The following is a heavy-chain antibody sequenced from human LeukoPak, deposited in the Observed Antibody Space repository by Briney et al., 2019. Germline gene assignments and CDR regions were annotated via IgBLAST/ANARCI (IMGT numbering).Heavy chain of an antibody. J-gene: IGHJ6*02. V-gene: IGHV3-7*01. CDR1: AFTFSSYW. Sequence: GGSLRLSCAASAFTFSSYWMSWVRQGPGKGLEWVSNIKEDGSEKYYVDSVKGRFTISRDNAKNTLYLQMNSLRAEDTAVYYCARDRGQWLVSNSYSYGIDVWGQGTTVTVSS. CDR2: IKEDGSEK. D-gene: IGHD6-19*01. CDR3: ARDRGQWLVSNSYSYGIDV.